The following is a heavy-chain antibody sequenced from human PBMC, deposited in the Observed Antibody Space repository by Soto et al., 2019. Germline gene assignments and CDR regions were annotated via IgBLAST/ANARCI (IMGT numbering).Heavy chain of an antibody. J-gene: IGHJ5*02. CDR3: ARDRGSSGSNWFDP. D-gene: IGHD6-19*01. Sequence: GYTFTSYGISWVRQAPGQGLERMGWISAYNGNTNYAQKLQGRVTMTTDTSTSTAYMELRSLRPDDTAVYYCARDRGSSGSNWFDPWGQGTLVTVSS. CDR1: GYTFTSYG. CDR2: ISAYNGNT. V-gene: IGHV1-18*01.